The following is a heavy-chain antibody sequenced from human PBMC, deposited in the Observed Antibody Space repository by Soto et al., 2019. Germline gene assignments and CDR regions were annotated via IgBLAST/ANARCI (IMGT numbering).Heavy chain of an antibody. J-gene: IGHJ6*02. CDR2: IEPSDSYT. CDR3: ARLGIAVEDYYYGMDV. Sequence: PGESLKISCKGSGYSFTSYWISWVRQMPRKGLEWMGRIEPSDSYTNYSPSFQGHVTISADKSISTAYLQWSSLKASDTAMYYCARLGIAVEDYYYGMDVWGQGTTVTVSS. CDR1: GYSFTSYW. D-gene: IGHD6-19*01. V-gene: IGHV5-10-1*01.